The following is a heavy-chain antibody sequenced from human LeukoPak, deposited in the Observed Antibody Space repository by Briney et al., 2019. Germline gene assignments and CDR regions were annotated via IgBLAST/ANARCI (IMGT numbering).Heavy chain of an antibody. CDR3: ARYCSSTNCYKGGFDP. CDR2: IYYSGST. CDR1: GGSISSGGYY. D-gene: IGHD2-2*02. J-gene: IGHJ5*02. V-gene: IGHV4-31*03. Sequence: PSETLSLTCTVSGGSISSGGYYWSWIRQHPGKGLEWIGYIYYSGSTYSNPSLKSRVTISVDTSKNQFSLDLSSVTAADTAVYYCARYCSSTNCYKGGFDPWGQGTLVTGSS.